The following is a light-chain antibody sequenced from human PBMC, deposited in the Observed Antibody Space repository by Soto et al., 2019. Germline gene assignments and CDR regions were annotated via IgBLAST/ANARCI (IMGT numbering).Light chain of an antibody. CDR3: QHYGTSSYT. CDR2: SAS. V-gene: IGKV3-20*01. J-gene: IGKJ2*01. Sequence: EIVLTQSPGTLSLSPGERATLSCRASQSVSSNYLAWYQQKPGQAPRLLIYSASSRATGIPDRFSGSGSGTDFTLTISRLEPEDCAVYYCQHYGTSSYTFGQGTKLEIK. CDR1: QSVSSNY.